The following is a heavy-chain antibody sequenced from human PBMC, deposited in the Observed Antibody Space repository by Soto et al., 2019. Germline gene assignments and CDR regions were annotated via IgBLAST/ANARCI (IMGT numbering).Heavy chain of an antibody. CDR2: ISGSGRST. J-gene: IGHJ4*02. CDR1: GFTFSSFA. D-gene: IGHD2-2*01. Sequence: PCWSLRLSCAASGFTFSSFAMSLVRQAPGKGLEWVSAISGSGRSTYFADSVKGRFTISRDNSKNTLYLQMNSLRADDTAVYYCAKEATVPYFDYWGQGTLVTVSS. CDR3: AKEATVPYFDY. V-gene: IGHV3-23*01.